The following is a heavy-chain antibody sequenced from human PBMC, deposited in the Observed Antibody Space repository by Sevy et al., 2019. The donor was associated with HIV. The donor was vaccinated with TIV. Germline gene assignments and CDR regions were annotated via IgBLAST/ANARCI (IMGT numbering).Heavy chain of an antibody. V-gene: IGHV3-23*01. Sequence: GGSLRLSCAASGFTFSSYAMSWVRQAPGKGLEWVSAISGSGGSTYYADSVKGRFTISRDNSKNQLYLQMNSLRAEDTPVYYCAKPKRRLRVNLACLDYWGQGTLVTVS. CDR3: AKPKRRLRVNLACLDY. CDR1: GFTFSSYA. CDR2: ISGSGGST. J-gene: IGHJ4*02. D-gene: IGHD3-3*01.